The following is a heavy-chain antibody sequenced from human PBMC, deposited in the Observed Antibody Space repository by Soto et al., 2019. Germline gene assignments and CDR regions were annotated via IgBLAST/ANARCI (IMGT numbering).Heavy chain of an antibody. CDR2: IYYSGST. D-gene: IGHD4-17*01. CDR1: GGSISSGDYY. CDR3: ASIDYGDYEFGNYFDY. Sequence: SETLSLTCTVSGGSISSGDYYWSWIRQPPGKGLEWIGYIYYSGSTYYNPSLKSRVTISVDTSKNQFSLKLSSVTAADTAVYYCASIDYGDYEFGNYFDYWGQGTLVTVSS. J-gene: IGHJ4*02. V-gene: IGHV4-30-4*01.